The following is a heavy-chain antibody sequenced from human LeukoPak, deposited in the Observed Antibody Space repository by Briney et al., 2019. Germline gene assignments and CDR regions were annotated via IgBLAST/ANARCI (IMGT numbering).Heavy chain of an antibody. J-gene: IGHJ4*02. CDR2: IYHSGST. V-gene: IGHV4-38-2*02. CDR3: ARGGSYYDY. Sequence: SETLSLTCTVSGYSISSGYHWGWIRQPPGKGLEWIGSIYHSGSTYYNPSLKSRVTISVDTSKNQFSLKLRSVTAADTAVYYCARGGSYYDYWGQGTLVTVSS. CDR1: GYSISSGYH. D-gene: IGHD1-26*01.